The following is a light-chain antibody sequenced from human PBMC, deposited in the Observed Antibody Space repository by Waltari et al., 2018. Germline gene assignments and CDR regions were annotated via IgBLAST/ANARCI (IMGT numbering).Light chain of an antibody. V-gene: IGLV2-8*01. Sequence: QSALTQPPSASGSPGQAVTISCTGPSGDIGGYKFVSWYQQHPGKAPKLMLYEVSQRPSGVPDRFSGSKSGNTASLTVSGLQAEDEADYYCSSYGGSNNLVFGGGTKLTVL. CDR3: SSYGGSNNLV. CDR1: SGDIGGYKF. CDR2: EVS. J-gene: IGLJ2*01.